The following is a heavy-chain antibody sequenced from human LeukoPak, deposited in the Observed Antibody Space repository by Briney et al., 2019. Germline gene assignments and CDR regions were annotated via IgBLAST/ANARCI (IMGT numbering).Heavy chain of an antibody. CDR1: GYTFTGYY. Sequence: GASAKVSCKASGYTFTGYYIHWVRQAPGQGFEWMGWINPDNGGTNYAQKFQGRATMARDTSISTAYMELTRLKSDDTAVYYCARESPDIVVAVTAALRRSWFDPWGQGTLVTVSS. CDR3: ARESPDIVVAVTAALRRSWFDP. CDR2: INPDNGGT. J-gene: IGHJ5*02. D-gene: IGHD2-15*01. V-gene: IGHV1-2*02.